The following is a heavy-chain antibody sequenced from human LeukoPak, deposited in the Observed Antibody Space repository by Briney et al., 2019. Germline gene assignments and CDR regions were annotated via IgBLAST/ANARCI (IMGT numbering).Heavy chain of an antibody. CDR2: ISYDGSNK. J-gene: IGHJ4*02. V-gene: IGHV3-30-3*01. CDR3: ARDRYCSSTSCYTFGY. CDR1: GFTFSSYA. Sequence: PGGSLRLSCAASGFTFSSYAMHWVRQAPGKGLEWVAVISYDGSNKYYADSVKGRFTISRDNSKNTLYLQMNSLRAEDTAVYYCARDRYCSSTSCYTFGYWGQGTLVTVSS. D-gene: IGHD2-2*02.